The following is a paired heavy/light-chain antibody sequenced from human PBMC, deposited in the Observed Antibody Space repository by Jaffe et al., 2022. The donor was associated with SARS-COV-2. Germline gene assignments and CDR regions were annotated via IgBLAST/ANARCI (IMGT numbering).Heavy chain of an antibody. CDR2: IYPGDSDV. V-gene: IGHV5-51*01. J-gene: IGHJ6*02. CDR3: ARLKDRYGYYYYYAMDV. Sequence: VQLEQSGAEVKKPGESLKISCMGSGYSFSSYWIAWVRQMPGKGLEWMGIIYPGDSDVRYSPSFQGQVTISADKSIDTAYLQWTSLKASDTAMYYCARLKDRYGYYYYYAMDVWGQGTSVTVSS. CDR1: GYSFSSYW. D-gene: IGHD5-18*01.
Light chain of an antibody. CDR2: GAS. CDR3: QQYGRFPYT. Sequence: IVLTQSPGTLSLSPGESATLSCRASQSVTSSYLAWYQQRPGRAPRLLIYGASSRATGIPDRFGGSGSGTDFSLTINRLEPEDSAVYYCQQYGRFPYTFGQGTKLEIK. V-gene: IGKV3-20*01. J-gene: IGKJ2*01. CDR1: QSVTSSY.